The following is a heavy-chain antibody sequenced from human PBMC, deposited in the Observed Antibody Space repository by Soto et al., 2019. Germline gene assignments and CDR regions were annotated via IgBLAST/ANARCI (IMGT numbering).Heavy chain of an antibody. V-gene: IGHV3-30*18. CDR3: EKSGGHYYLYDAFDI. D-gene: IGHD1-26*01. Sequence: QVHLVESGGGVVQPGRSLRLSCATSGFTFSDYGMHWVRQASGKGLEWVAVISSDGSKKYYADSVKGRFTISRDRSKKTVYLQMNSLRAEDTAVYYCEKSGGHYYLYDAFDIWGQGTMVTVSS. J-gene: IGHJ3*02. CDR1: GFTFSDYG. CDR2: ISSDGSKK.